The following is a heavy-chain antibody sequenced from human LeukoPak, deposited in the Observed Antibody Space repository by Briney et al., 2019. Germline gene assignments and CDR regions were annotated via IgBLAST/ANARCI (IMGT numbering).Heavy chain of an antibody. Sequence: GGSLRLSCAASGFTFSSYWMSWVRQAPGKGLEWVANIKQDGSEKYYVDSVKGRFTISRDNAKNSLYLQMNSLIAEDTAVYYCARDRAAAGTGFYYYYMGVWGKGTTVTVSS. J-gene: IGHJ6*03. CDR3: ARDRAAAGTGFYYYYMGV. CDR2: IKQDGSEK. V-gene: IGHV3-7*01. CDR1: GFTFSSYW. D-gene: IGHD6-13*01.